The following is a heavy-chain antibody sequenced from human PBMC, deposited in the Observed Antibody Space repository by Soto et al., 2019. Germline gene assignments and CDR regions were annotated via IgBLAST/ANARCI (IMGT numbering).Heavy chain of an antibody. CDR2: ISDYKGNT. CDR3: ARDRYDILTGYPPNDY. CDR1: GFNFTSHG. Sequence: GASVKVSCKASGFNFTSHGISWVRQAPGQGLKRIGWISDYKGNTNYAQKLQGRVTMTTDTPTSTAYMELRSLRSDDTAVFYCARDRYDILTGYPPNDYWGQGTLVTVSS. V-gene: IGHV1-18*01. D-gene: IGHD3-9*01. J-gene: IGHJ4*02.